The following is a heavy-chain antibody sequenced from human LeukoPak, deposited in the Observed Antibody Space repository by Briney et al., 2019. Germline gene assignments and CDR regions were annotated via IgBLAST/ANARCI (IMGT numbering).Heavy chain of an antibody. CDR2: IYYSGNT. CDR1: GGSISSNSYY. Sequence: PSQTLSLTCAVSGGSISSNSYYWGWVRQSPGKGLEWIGAIYYSGNTYYSPSLKSRVTISADTSKNQFSLNLSAVTAADAATYYCARHVATNYYYNYYGLDVWGQGTTVTVSS. J-gene: IGHJ6*02. V-gene: IGHV4-39*01. CDR3: ARHVATNYYYNYYGLDV.